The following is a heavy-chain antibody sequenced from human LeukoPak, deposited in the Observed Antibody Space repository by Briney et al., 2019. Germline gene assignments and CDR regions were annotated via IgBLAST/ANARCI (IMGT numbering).Heavy chain of an antibody. V-gene: IGHV1-2*02. CDR1: GCTFTGYY. CDR3: ARDRVVPAAMESRWFDP. J-gene: IGHJ5*02. D-gene: IGHD2-2*01. CDR2: INPNSGGT. Sequence: ASVKVSCKASGCTFTGYYMHWVRQAPGQGLEWMGWINPNSGGTNYAQKFQGRVTMTRDTSISTAYMELSRLRSDDTAVYYCARDRVVPAAMESRWFDPWGQGTLVTVSS.